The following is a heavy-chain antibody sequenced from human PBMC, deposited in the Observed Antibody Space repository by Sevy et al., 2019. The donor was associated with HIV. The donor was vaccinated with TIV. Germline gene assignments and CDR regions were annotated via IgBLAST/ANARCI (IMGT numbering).Heavy chain of an antibody. CDR3: ARYAYDSNFDY. J-gene: IGHJ4*02. CDR2: IRGDGTTT. V-gene: IGHV3-74*01. Sequence: GGSLRLSCAASGFTFSNYWMHWVRQVPGKGPTWVSNIRGDGTTTDYADSVKGRFTISRDNDKNTLYLQMNNLRAEDTATYYCARYAYDSNFDYWGQGTLVTVSS. D-gene: IGHD3-16*01. CDR1: GFTFSNYW.